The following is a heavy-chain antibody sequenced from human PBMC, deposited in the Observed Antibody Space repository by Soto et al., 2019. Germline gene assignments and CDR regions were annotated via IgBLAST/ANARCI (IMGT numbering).Heavy chain of an antibody. CDR2: IYYRSNT. D-gene: IGHD3-22*01. CDR3: ASSRSSHSDDRTGFSQALVI. CDR1: GGSISSYY. Sequence: PSETLSLTCTVSGGSISSYYWSWIQKPPGKGLEWIEYIYYRSNTSYHPSLKGRVTVAVVASKNQFSLKCGSLAAADSAVYYCASSRSSHSDDRTGFSQALVIWDQGT. V-gene: IGHV4-59*08. J-gene: IGHJ3*02.